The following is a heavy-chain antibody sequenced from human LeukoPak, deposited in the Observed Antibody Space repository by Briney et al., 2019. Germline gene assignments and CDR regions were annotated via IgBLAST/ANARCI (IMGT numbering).Heavy chain of an antibody. J-gene: IGHJ3*02. Sequence: SETLSLTCSVSGGPISSSSYYWGWIRQPPGKGLEWIGYIYYSGSTYYNPSLKSRVTISVDTSKNQFSLQLNSVTPEDTAVYYCARDSDLKGAFDIWGQGTMVTVSS. CDR3: ARDSDLKGAFDI. V-gene: IGHV4-39*07. D-gene: IGHD2-21*02. CDR1: GGPISSSSYY. CDR2: IYYSGST.